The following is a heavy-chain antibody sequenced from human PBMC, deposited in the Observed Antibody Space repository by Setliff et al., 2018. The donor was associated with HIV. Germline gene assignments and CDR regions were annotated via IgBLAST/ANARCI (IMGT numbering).Heavy chain of an antibody. V-gene: IGHV4-59*01. CDR2: IYYSGST. D-gene: IGHD1-26*01. Sequence: ASETLSLTCTVSGGSISSYCWSWIRQPPGKGLEWIGYIYYSGSTNYNPSLKSRVTISVDTSKNQFSLKLSSVTAADTAVYYCARVHSGSYYVRRDDAFDIWGQGTMVTVSS. CDR1: GGSISSYC. CDR3: ARVHSGSYYVRRDDAFDI. J-gene: IGHJ3*02.